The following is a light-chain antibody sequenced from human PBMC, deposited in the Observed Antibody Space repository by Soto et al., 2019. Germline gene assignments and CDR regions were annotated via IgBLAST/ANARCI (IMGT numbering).Light chain of an antibody. CDR3: QQTKSYPLA. Sequence: EIVLTQSPGTLSLSPGERATLSCRASQSISSNSLAWYQQKAGQAPRVLLYGASNRATGISDRFSGSGSGTDFTLTISRLEPEDFATYYCQQTKSYPLAFGGGTKVEIK. CDR1: QSISSNS. CDR2: GAS. V-gene: IGKV3-20*01. J-gene: IGKJ4*01.